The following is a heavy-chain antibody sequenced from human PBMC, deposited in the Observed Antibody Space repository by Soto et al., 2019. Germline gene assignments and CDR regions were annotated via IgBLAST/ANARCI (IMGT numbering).Heavy chain of an antibody. CDR3: ARGERDYGGNAGNWFDP. CDR2: IYYSGST. V-gene: IGHV4-31*03. J-gene: IGHJ5*02. Sequence: SETLSLTCTVSGGSISSGGYYWSWIRQHPGKGLEWIGYIYYSGSTYYNPSLKSGVTISVDTSKNQLSLKLSSVTAADTAVYYCARGERDYGGNAGNWFDPWGQGTLVTVSS. D-gene: IGHD4-17*01. CDR1: GGSISSGGYY.